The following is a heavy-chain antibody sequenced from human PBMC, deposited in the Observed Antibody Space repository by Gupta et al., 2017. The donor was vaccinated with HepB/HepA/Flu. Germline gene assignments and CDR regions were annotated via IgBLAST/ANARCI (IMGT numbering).Heavy chain of an antibody. Sequence: EVQLVEYGGGLVQPGGSLRLSCAASGFTFSSYWMDWARQVPGKGLEWVANIKPDGSEKYYVDSVRGRFTISRDNAKNSLYLQMNSLRAEDTAVYYCVGGNQGGFWGQGTLVTVSS. CDR2: IKPDGSEK. CDR3: VGGNQGGF. D-gene: IGHD1-14*01. J-gene: IGHJ4*02. V-gene: IGHV3-7*01. CDR1: GFTFSSYW.